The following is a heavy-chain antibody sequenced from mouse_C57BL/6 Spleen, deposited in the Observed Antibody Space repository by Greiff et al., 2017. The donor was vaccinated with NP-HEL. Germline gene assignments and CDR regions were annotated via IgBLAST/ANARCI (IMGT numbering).Heavy chain of an antibody. CDR2: ISNGGGST. CDR3: ARRDYGSSVFDY. J-gene: IGHJ2*01. Sequence: EVQRVESGGGLVQPGGSLKLSCAASGFTFSDYYMYWVRQTPEKRLEWVAYISNGGGSTYYPDTVKGRFTISRDNAKNTLYLQMSRLKSEDTAMYYCARRDYGSSVFDYWGQGTTLTVSS. D-gene: IGHD1-1*01. V-gene: IGHV5-12*01. CDR1: GFTFSDYY.